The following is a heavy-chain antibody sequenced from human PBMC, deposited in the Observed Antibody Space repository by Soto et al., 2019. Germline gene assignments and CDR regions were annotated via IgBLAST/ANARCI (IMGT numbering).Heavy chain of an antibody. J-gene: IGHJ5*02. CDR1: GGSISSGGYY. Sequence: QVQLQESGPGLVKPSQTLSLTCTVSGGSISSGGYYWSWIRQHPGKGLEWIGYIYYSGSTYYNPSLKSRVTISVDPSKNPFSLELRSVTAADTAVYYCARVLGPECGLPLLWRGDQNWFDPWGQGTLVTVSS. CDR2: IYYSGST. V-gene: IGHV4-31*03. CDR3: ARVLGPECGLPLLWRGDQNWFDP. D-gene: IGHD2-2*01.